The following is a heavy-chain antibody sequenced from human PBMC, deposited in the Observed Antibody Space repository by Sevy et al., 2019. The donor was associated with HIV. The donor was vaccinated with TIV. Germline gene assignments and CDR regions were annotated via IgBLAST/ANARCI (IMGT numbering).Heavy chain of an antibody. D-gene: IGHD3-3*01. Sequence: ASVKVSCKASGYTFTSYGISWVRQAPGQGLEWMGWISAYNGNTNYAQKLQGRVTMTTDTSTSTAYMELRSLRSDDTAVYYCARVGGYYDFWSGSTDFDYWGQGTLVTVSS. CDR2: ISAYNGNT. CDR1: GYTFTSYG. CDR3: ARVGGYYDFWSGSTDFDY. V-gene: IGHV1-18*01. J-gene: IGHJ4*02.